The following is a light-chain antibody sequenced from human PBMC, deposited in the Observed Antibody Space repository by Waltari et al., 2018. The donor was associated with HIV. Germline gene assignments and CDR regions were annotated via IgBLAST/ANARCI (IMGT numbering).Light chain of an antibody. Sequence: QSALTQPASVSGSPGQSITISCTGTSSDVGAYMYVSWYQQHADKAPKLIIFEVSNRPSGISNRFSGSKSGNTASLTISGLQTEDEADYYCASFTTNRILVVGGGTKVTVL. J-gene: IGLJ2*01. V-gene: IGLV2-14*01. CDR3: ASFTTNRILV. CDR1: SSDVGAYMY. CDR2: EVS.